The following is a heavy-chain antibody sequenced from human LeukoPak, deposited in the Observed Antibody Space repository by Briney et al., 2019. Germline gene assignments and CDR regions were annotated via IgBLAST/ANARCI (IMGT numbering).Heavy chain of an antibody. Sequence: GASVRVSCKASGYTFTSYGISWVRQAPGQGLEWMGWISAYNGNTNYAQKLQGRVTMTTDTSTSTAYKELRSLRSDDTAVYYCAREVRGYSYRFDYWGQGTLVTVSS. CDR3: AREVRGYSYRFDY. V-gene: IGHV1-18*04. CDR1: GYTFTSYG. J-gene: IGHJ4*02. CDR2: ISAYNGNT. D-gene: IGHD5-18*01.